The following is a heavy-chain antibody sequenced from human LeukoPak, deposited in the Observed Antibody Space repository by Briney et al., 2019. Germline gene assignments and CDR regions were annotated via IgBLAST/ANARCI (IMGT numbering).Heavy chain of an antibody. CDR3: ATLNTPFDY. CDR1: GFTFSSYA. CDR2: ISSSGGNT. V-gene: IGHV3-23*01. Sequence: GGSLRLSCAASGFTFSSYAMSWVRQAPGKGLEWVPSISSSGGNTYYAGSVRGRFTISRDNSKNTLYLQMNSLRAEDTAVYFCATLNTPFDYWGQGILVTVSS. D-gene: IGHD2-15*01. J-gene: IGHJ4*02.